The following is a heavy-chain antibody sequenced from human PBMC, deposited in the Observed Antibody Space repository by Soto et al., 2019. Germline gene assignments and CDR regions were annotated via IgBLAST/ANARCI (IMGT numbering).Heavy chain of an antibody. CDR1: GYTFTSYY. CDR3: ARSYYDILTGYYSLFQH. Sequence: GASVKVSCKASGYTFTSYYMHWVRQAPGQGLEWMGIINPSGGSTSYAQKFQGRVTMTRDTSTSTVYMELSSLRSEDTAVYYCARSYYDILTGYYSLFQHWGQGTLVTVSS. D-gene: IGHD3-9*01. V-gene: IGHV1-46*03. CDR2: INPSGGST. J-gene: IGHJ1*01.